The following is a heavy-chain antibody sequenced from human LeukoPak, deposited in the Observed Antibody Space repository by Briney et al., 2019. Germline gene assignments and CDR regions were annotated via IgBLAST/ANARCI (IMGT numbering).Heavy chain of an antibody. D-gene: IGHD4-23*01. J-gene: IGHJ4*02. Sequence: SETLSLICTVSGGSISSYYWSWIRQPPGKGLEWIGFIYYSGSTNYNPSLKSRVTISVDTSKNQFSLKLSSVTAADTAVYYCARDFYGGNSGDYWGQGTLVTVSS. V-gene: IGHV4-59*12. CDR1: GGSISSYY. CDR3: ARDFYGGNSGDY. CDR2: IYYSGST.